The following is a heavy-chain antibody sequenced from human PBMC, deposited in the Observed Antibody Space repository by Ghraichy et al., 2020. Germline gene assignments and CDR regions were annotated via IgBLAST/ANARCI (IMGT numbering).Heavy chain of an antibody. Sequence: ASVKVSCKASGYTFTSYAMHWVRQAPGQRLEWMGWINAGNGNTKYSQKFQGRVTITRDTSASTAYMELSSLRSEDTAVYYCARFPKSGSYYLNWFDPWGQGTLVTVSS. CDR3: ARFPKSGSYYLNWFDP. CDR1: GYTFTSYA. V-gene: IGHV1-3*01. D-gene: IGHD1-26*01. CDR2: INAGNGNT. J-gene: IGHJ5*02.